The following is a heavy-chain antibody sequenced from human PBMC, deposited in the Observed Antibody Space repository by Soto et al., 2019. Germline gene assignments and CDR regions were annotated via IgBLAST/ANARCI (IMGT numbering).Heavy chain of an antibody. J-gene: IGHJ6*02. D-gene: IGHD2-15*01. CDR1: GGTFSSYA. CDR3: AASSGGVYYYGMDV. V-gene: IGHV1-69*06. Sequence: SVKVSCKASGGTFSSYAISWVRQAPGQGLEWMGGIIPIFGTANYAQKFQGRVTITADKSTSTAYMELSSLRSEDTAVYYCAASSGGVYYYGMDVWGQGTTVTVSS. CDR2: IIPIFGTA.